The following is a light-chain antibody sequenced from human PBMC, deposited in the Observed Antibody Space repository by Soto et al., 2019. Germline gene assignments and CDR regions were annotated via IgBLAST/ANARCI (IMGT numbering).Light chain of an antibody. J-gene: IGKJ2*01. CDR2: GAS. CDR1: QVFSSSY. CDR3: QQYGSSPMYT. V-gene: IGKV3-20*01. Sequence: EIVLTQSPGTLSLSPGERATLSCRASQVFSSSYLAWYQQKPGQAPRLLIYGASGRATGIPDRFSGSGSGTDFTLTISRLEPEDFGVYYFQQYGSSPMYTFGQGTKLEIK.